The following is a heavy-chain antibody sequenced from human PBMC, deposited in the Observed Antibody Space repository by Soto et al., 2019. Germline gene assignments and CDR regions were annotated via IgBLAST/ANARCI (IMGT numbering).Heavy chain of an antibody. CDR3: ARGHGVATTMGWFDP. CDR1: GFTFSSYG. CDR2: IYYDGSNK. D-gene: IGHD5-12*01. Sequence: QVQLVESGGGVVQPGRSLRLSCAASGFTFSSYGIHWVRQAPGKGLEWVAVIYYDGSNKYYADSVKGRFTISRGNSKNTLYLQMTSLRADDKAVYYCARGHGVATTMGWFDPWGQGTLVTVSS. J-gene: IGHJ5*02. V-gene: IGHV3-33*01.